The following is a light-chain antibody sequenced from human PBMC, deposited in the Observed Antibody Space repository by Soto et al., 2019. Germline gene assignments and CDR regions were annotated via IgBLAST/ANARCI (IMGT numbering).Light chain of an antibody. V-gene: IGKV1-12*01. CDR1: QGISTW. CDR2: SAS. CDR3: QHSSNFHFA. J-gene: IGKJ5*01. Sequence: DIQMTQSPPSLSASVGDRVTITCRASQGISTWLAWYQQKPGKAPKLLIYSASRLQSGVPPRFSGSGSGTDFTLTINSLQPEDFATYYCQHSSNFHFASGQGTRLEIK.